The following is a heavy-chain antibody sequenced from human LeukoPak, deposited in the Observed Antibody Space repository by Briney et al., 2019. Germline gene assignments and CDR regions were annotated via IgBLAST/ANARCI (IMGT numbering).Heavy chain of an antibody. D-gene: IGHD4-17*01. CDR3: ARVAYGDYSYYYYMDV. V-gene: IGHV3-20*04. J-gene: IGHJ6*03. CDR2: INWNGGST. CDR1: GFTFDDYG. Sequence: GGSLRLSCAASGFTFDDYGMSWVRQAPGKGLEWVSGINWNGGSTGYADSVKGRFTISRDNAKSSLYLQMNSLRAEDTALYYCARVAYGDYSYYYYMDVWAKGPRSPSP.